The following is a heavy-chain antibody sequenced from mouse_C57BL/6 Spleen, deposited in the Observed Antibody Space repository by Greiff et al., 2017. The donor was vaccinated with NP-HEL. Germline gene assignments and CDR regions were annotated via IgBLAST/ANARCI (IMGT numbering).Heavy chain of an antibody. D-gene: IGHD4-1*01. CDR1: GFTFSSYG. V-gene: IGHV5-6*01. CDR2: ISSGGSYT. CDR3: ARYIANFYFDY. Sequence: EVQLVESGGDLVKPGGSLKLSCAASGFTFSSYGMSWVRQTPDKRLEWVATISSGGSYTYYPDSVKGRFTISRDNAKNTLYLQMSSLKSEDTAMYYCARYIANFYFDYWGQGTTLTVSS. J-gene: IGHJ2*01.